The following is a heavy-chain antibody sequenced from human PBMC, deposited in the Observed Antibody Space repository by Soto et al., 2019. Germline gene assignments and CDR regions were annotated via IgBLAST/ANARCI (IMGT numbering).Heavy chain of an antibody. CDR2: ISYTGNT. J-gene: IGHJ5*02. CDR1: GGSITPYY. Sequence: SETLALTCTVSGGSITPYYWSWIRQSPGKGLEWIAYISYTGNTNYNPSLESRLTISVDTSKNQFSLELRSVTAADTAVYYCARDGSHCITGDCPGAWFDPWGQGTLVTVSS. CDR3: ARDGSHCITGDCPGAWFDP. V-gene: IGHV4-59*13. D-gene: IGHD3-10*01.